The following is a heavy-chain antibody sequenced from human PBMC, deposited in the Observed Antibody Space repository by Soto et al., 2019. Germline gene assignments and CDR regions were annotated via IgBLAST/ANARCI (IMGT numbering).Heavy chain of an antibody. Sequence: QVQLVQSGGEVKRPGASVKVSCKTSGYTFSNYGITWVRQAPGQHLEWLGWISLYSDCTNYAQKFQGRVSMTTDTSTSTAYMELRSLRSDDPAVYYCSRVVPGAEAWFGPWGQGTLVTVSS. V-gene: IGHV1-18*01. CDR3: SRVVPGAEAWFGP. J-gene: IGHJ5*02. CDR2: ISLYSDCT. CDR1: GYTFSNYG. D-gene: IGHD2-2*01.